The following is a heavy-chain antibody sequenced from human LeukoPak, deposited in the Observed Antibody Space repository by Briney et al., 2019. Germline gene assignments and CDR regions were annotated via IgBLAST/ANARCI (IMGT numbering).Heavy chain of an antibody. Sequence: GRSLRLSCAASGFTFSTYGVHWVRQAPGKGLEWVAVVSYDGSNKYHADSVKGRFTISRDNSKNTLHLQMNSLRAEDTAVYYCAKPVDRYSSSWPYFDYWGQGTLVTVSS. J-gene: IGHJ4*02. CDR2: VSYDGSNK. CDR3: AKPVDRYSSSWPYFDY. CDR1: GFTFSTYG. V-gene: IGHV3-30*18. D-gene: IGHD6-13*01.